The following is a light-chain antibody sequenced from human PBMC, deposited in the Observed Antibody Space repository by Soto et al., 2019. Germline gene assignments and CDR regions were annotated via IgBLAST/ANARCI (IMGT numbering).Light chain of an antibody. Sequence: IVLTQSPGTLALSPGETATLSCRASQSVSSNLAWYQQKPGQAPRLLIYGASTRATGIPARFSGSGSGTEFTLTISSLQSEDFAVYYCQQYNNWPRTFGQGTKV. V-gene: IGKV3-15*01. CDR2: GAS. J-gene: IGKJ1*01. CDR1: QSVSSN. CDR3: QQYNNWPRT.